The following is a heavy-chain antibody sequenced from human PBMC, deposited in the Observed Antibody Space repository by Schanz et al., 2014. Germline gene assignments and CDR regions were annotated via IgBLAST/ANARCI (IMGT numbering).Heavy chain of an antibody. D-gene: IGHD3-22*01. CDR1: GFTFSSYA. CDR2: ISSSGSYI. CDR3: AKDPSHGDYDYYFDY. Sequence: VQLVESGGGVVQPGRSLRLSCAASGFTFSSYAMHWVRQAPGKGLEWVSSISSSGSYIHYADSVKGRFTISRDNSKNTLYLQMNSLRAEDTAVYYCAKDPSHGDYDYYFDYWGQGTLVTVSS. V-gene: IGHV3-21*01. J-gene: IGHJ4*02.